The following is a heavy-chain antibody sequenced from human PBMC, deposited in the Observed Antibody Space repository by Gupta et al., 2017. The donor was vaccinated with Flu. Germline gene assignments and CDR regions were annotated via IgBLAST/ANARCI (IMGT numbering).Heavy chain of an antibody. V-gene: IGHV1-46*03. CDR3: SRDYSVDDFLQGMDV. Sequence: QAPGKGLEWMGILNPSDGNTKYSQKFQGRIIKTRDTSTATVYMELTSLTSEDTATYYCSRDYSVDDFLQGMDVWGQGTTVTVSS. CDR2: LNPSDGNT. J-gene: IGHJ6*02. D-gene: IGHD4-4*01.